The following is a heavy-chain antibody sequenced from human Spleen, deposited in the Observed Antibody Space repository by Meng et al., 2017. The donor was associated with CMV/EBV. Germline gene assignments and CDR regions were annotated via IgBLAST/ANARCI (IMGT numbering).Heavy chain of an antibody. CDR2: INSDGSTT. V-gene: IGHV3-74*01. CDR1: GFTFSSYW. Sequence: GESLKISCAASGFTFSSYWMHWVRQAPGKGLVWVSRINSDGSTTSYADSVKGRFSISRDNAKNTLYLQMSSLRAEDTAVYYCARGGRDKSYNDVWSGQKTNYYYYGMDVWGQGTTVTVSS. D-gene: IGHD3-3*01. J-gene: IGHJ6*02. CDR3: ARGGRDKSYNDVWSGQKTNYYYYGMDV.